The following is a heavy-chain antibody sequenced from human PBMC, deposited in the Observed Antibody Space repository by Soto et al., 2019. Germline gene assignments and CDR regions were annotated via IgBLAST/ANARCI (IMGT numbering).Heavy chain of an antibody. J-gene: IGHJ3*02. Sequence: AGGSLRLSCAASGFTFSSYGMHWVRQAPGKGLEWVAVIWYDGSNKYYADSVKGRFTISRDNSKNTLYLQMNSLRAEDTAVYYCARDWFYYDSYAFDIWGQGTMVTVSS. V-gene: IGHV3-33*01. CDR2: IWYDGSNK. D-gene: IGHD3-22*01. CDR3: ARDWFYYDSYAFDI. CDR1: GFTFSSYG.